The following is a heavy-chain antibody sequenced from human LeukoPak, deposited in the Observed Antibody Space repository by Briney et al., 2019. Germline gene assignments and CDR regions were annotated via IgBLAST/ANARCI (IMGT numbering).Heavy chain of an antibody. J-gene: IGHJ4*02. Sequence: GGSLRLSCAASGFTFSSYAMHWVRQAPGKGLEWVSLISGTGGSTYYADSVKGRFTISRDNSKNTLYLQMNSLRAEDTAVYYCAKSGYNRFDYWGQGTLVTVSS. D-gene: IGHD5-24*01. CDR2: ISGTGGST. CDR1: GFTFSSYA. V-gene: IGHV3-23*01. CDR3: AKSGYNRFDY.